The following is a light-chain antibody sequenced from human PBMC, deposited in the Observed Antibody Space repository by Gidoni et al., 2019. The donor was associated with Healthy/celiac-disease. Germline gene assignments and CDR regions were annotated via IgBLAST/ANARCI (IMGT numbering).Light chain of an antibody. V-gene: IGKV1-39*01. CDR1: QSISSY. CDR3: QQSYSTLFT. J-gene: IGKJ3*01. Sequence: DIQMTQSPSSLSASVGDRVTITCRASQSISSYLNWYQQKPGKAPKLLIYAASSLQSGVPSRFSGSGSGTDFTLTISSLQPEDFATYYCQQSYSTLFTFGPGTKGEIK. CDR2: AAS.